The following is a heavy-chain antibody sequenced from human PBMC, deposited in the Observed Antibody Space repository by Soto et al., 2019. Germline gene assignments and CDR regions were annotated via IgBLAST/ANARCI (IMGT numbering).Heavy chain of an antibody. Sequence: ASVKVSCKASGATFSSYAISWVRQAPGQGLEWMGGIIPIFGTANYAQKFQGRVTITADESTSTAYMELSSLRSEDTAVYYCARDRNIVVVPAASDAFDIWGQGTMVTVSS. CDR1: GATFSSYA. J-gene: IGHJ3*02. CDR3: ARDRNIVVVPAASDAFDI. D-gene: IGHD2-2*01. V-gene: IGHV1-69*13. CDR2: IIPIFGTA.